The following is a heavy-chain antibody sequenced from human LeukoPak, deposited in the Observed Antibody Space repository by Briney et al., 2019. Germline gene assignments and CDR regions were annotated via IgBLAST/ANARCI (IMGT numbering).Heavy chain of an antibody. V-gene: IGHV3-11*04. CDR1: GFTFSDYY. J-gene: IGHJ4*02. Sequence: GGSLRLSCAASGFTFSDYYMSWIRQAPGKGLEWVSYISSSGSTIYYADSVKGRFTISRDNAKNSLYLQMNSLRAEDTAVYYCARGSFTIFGVVGDRYFDYWGQGTLVTVSS. CDR3: ARGSFTIFGVVGDRYFDY. CDR2: ISSSGSTI. D-gene: IGHD3-3*01.